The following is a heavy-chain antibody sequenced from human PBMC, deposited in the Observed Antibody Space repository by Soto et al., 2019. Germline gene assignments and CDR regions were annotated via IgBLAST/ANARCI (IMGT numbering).Heavy chain of an antibody. CDR3: ARLRYDSSGYYWFDP. V-gene: IGHV4-39*01. Sequence: QLQLQESGPGLVKPSETLSLTCTVSGGSISSSSYYWAWIRQPPGKRLEWIGAIYYSGSTYDNPSLKSRVTISVDTSKNQFSLKLSSVTAADTAVYHCARLRYDSSGYYWFDPWGQGTLVTVSS. J-gene: IGHJ5*02. CDR1: GGSISSSSYY. D-gene: IGHD3-22*01. CDR2: IYYSGST.